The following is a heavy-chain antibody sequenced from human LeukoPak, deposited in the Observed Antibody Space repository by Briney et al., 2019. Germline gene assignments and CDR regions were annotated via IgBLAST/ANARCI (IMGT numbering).Heavy chain of an antibody. CDR2: IKQDGSAK. D-gene: IGHD6-19*01. J-gene: IGHJ5*02. CDR1: GFTFSSYW. V-gene: IGHV3-7*01. Sequence: GGSLRLTCAASGFTFSSYWMSWVRQAPGKGLEWVANIKQDGSAKYYVDSVKGRFTISRDKAKNSLYLQMDSLRAEDTAVYYCARDPSSGWYLKGWFDPWGQGTLVTVSS. CDR3: ARDPSSGWYLKGWFDP.